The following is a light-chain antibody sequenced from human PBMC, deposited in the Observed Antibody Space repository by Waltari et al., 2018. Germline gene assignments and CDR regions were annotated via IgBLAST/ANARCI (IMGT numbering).Light chain of an antibody. CDR3: GAWDDSLIGHV. Sequence: QSVLTQPPSASGTPGQRVAISCSGSTSNLGIYTINWYQHLPGAAPKLIIYRNSGRPSGVPDRFPGSKSGTSGSLVISGLHSEDEGDHYCGAWDDSLIGHVFGTGTKVTVL. J-gene: IGLJ1*01. CDR1: TSNLGIYT. CDR2: RNS. V-gene: IGLV1-44*01.